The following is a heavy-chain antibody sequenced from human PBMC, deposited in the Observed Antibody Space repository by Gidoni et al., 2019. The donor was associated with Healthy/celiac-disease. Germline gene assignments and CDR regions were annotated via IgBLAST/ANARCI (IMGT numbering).Heavy chain of an antibody. CDR2: ITGSGGST. J-gene: IGHJ5*02. Sequence: EVQLLESGGGLVQPGGSLRLSCSASGFTFSDYAMSWVRQAPGKGLEWVSHITGSGGSTYYADSVKGRLTISSDNSKNTLYLQMNSLRAEDTAFYYCAKGTAAAAHNWFDPWGQGTLVTVSS. CDR1: GFTFSDYA. V-gene: IGHV3-23*01. CDR3: AKGTAAAAHNWFDP. D-gene: IGHD6-13*01.